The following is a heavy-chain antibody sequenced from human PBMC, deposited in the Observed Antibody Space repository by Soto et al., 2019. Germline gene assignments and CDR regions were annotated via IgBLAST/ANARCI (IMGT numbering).Heavy chain of an antibody. CDR3: ARTSRVYNWFDP. D-gene: IGHD2-8*01. CDR1: GGSISSYY. CDR2: IYYSGST. J-gene: IGHJ5*02. V-gene: IGHV4-59*08. Sequence: QVQLQESGPGLVKPSETLSLTCTVSGGSISSYYWSWIRQPPGKGLEWIGYIYYSGSTNYDPSHKSGVPISVEAYNNEFALKLSSVTAADAAVYYCARTSRVYNWFDPWGQGTLVVVSS.